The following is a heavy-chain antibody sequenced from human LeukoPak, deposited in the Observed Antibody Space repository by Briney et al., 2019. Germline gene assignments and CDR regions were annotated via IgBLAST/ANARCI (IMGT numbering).Heavy chain of an antibody. V-gene: IGHV3-11*01. CDR2: ISSSGSTI. D-gene: IGHD2-21*02. J-gene: IGHJ6*03. CDR1: GFTFSDYY. CDR3: ARDFAAYCGGDCRAYYMDV. Sequence: GGSLRLSCAASGFTFSDYYMSWIRQAPGKGLEWVSYISSSGSTIYYADSVKGRFTISRDNAKNSLYLQMNSLRAEDTAVYYCARDFAAYCGGDCRAYYMDVWGKGTTVTVSS.